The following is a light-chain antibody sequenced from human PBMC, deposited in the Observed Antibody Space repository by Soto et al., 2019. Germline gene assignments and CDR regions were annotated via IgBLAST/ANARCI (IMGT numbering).Light chain of an antibody. V-gene: IGLV6-57*01. CDR1: SGSIASNY. Sequence: FMLTQPHSVSESPGKTVTISCTRSSGSIASNYVQWYQQRPGSSPTTVIYEDNQRPSGVPDRFSGSIDSSSNSASLTISGLKTEDEADYSCQSYDSSTPAVFGGGTQLTVL. CDR2: EDN. J-gene: IGLJ7*01. CDR3: QSYDSSTPAV.